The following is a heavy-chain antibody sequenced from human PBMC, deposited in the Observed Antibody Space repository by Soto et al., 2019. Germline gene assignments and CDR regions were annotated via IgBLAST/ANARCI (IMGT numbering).Heavy chain of an antibody. CDR2: IYYSGST. D-gene: IGHD3-22*01. J-gene: IGHJ4*02. CDR3: ARVLTDYYDSSGYNYDSYYFDY. V-gene: IGHV4-30-4*01. Sequence: PSETLSLTCTVSGCSISSGDYYWSWIRQPPGKGLEWIGYIYYSGSTYYNPSLKSRVTISVDTSKNQFSLKLSSVTAADTAVYYCARVLTDYYDSSGYNYDSYYFDYWGQGTLVTVSS. CDR1: GCSISSGDYY.